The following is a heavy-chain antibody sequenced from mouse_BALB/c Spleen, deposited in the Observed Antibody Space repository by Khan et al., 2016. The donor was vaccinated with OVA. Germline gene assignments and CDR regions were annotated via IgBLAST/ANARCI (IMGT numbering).Heavy chain of an antibody. V-gene: IGHV2-3*01. CDR2: IWSDGNT. CDR1: GSSSTSYG. D-gene: IGHD2-2*01. CDR3: AISCYGYDWFAD. Sequence: QVQLKESGPGLVAPSQSLSITCTVSGSSSTSYGVSWARQTPGKGLEWLGVIWSDGNTNYNSRLKSRLTITKANSKSQILLKLKSLQTDDTATYYCAISCYGYDWFADWCQGSLVTVSA. J-gene: IGHJ3*01.